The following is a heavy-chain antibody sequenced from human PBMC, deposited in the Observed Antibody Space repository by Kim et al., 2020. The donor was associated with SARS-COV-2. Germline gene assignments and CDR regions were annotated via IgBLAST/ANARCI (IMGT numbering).Heavy chain of an antibody. CDR1: GFTFSSYA. CDR2: ICGSGGST. V-gene: IGHV3-23*01. Sequence: GGSLRLSCAASGFTFSSYAMSWVRQAPGKGLEWVSAICGSGGSTYYADSVKGRFTISRDNSKNTLYLQMNNLRAEDTAVYYCAKDLSSSSDYWGQGTLVTVSS. CDR3: AKDLSSSSDY. J-gene: IGHJ4*02. D-gene: IGHD3-10*01.